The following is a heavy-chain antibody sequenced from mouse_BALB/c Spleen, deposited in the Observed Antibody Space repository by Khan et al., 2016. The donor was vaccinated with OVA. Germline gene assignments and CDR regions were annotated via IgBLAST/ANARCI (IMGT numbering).Heavy chain of an antibody. CDR2: ISSGGHYT. Sequence: EVELVESGGDLVKPGGSLKLSCAASGFTFSSYGMSWVRQTPDKRLEWVATISSGGHYTYFPDSGRGRFTISRDNATYTLYLQMSSLKSEETAMYYCARTITTAKEDYYAMDYWGQGTSVTVSS. CDR1: GFTFSSYG. V-gene: IGHV5-6*01. CDR3: ARTITTAKEDYYAMDY. J-gene: IGHJ4*01. D-gene: IGHD1-2*01.